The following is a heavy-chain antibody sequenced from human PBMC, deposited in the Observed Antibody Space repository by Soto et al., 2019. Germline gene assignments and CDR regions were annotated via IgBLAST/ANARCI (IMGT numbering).Heavy chain of an antibody. Sequence: SVKVSCKASGYTFTSTGISWVRQAPGQGPEWMGWISGFNGKTNYAQKFQGRVTMTTDTSTTTAYMEVRSLTSDDTAVYYCARDLDGSGSYYTDFWGQGTLVTVSS. J-gene: IGHJ4*02. CDR2: ISGFNGKT. D-gene: IGHD3-10*01. V-gene: IGHV1-18*01. CDR1: GYTFTSTG. CDR3: ARDLDGSGSYYTDF.